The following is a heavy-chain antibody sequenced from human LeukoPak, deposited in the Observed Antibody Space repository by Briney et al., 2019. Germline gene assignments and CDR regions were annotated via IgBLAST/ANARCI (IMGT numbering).Heavy chain of an antibody. CDR3: ARDYLYSSYDAFDI. Sequence: GGSLRLSCTASGYTFSSYSMKWVRQSPGEGVEGVSSISSNSLYTNYADSLKGRFTISRDNAKNSLYLQMKSLGAKATAAYYCARDYLYSSYDAFDIWGKGTMLTVSS. CDR2: ISSNSLYT. V-gene: IGHV3-21*06. D-gene: IGHD6-6*01. J-gene: IGHJ3*02. CDR1: GYTFSSYS.